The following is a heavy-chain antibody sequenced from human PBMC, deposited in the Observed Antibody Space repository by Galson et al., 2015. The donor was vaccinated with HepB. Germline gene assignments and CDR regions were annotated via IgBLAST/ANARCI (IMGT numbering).Heavy chain of an antibody. CDR1: GYDFSSYG. V-gene: IGHV1-18*04. CDR2: IGVYNGNT. CDR3: ARDEVAAAGMDV. Sequence: SVKVSCKASGYDFSSYGISWVRQAPGQGLEWMGWIGVYNGNTQYAQKFQGRVTVTTDTSTDTAYMELRSLRSDDTAVYYCARDEVAAAGMDVWGQGTTVTVSS. J-gene: IGHJ6*02. D-gene: IGHD6-13*01.